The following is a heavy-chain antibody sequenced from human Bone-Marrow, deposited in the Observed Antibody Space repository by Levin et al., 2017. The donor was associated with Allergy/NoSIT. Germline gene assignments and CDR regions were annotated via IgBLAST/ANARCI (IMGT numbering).Heavy chain of an antibody. V-gene: IGHV3-30*18. J-gene: IGHJ6*03. CDR3: ANTGLYNWNYEGFYYYYYMDV. D-gene: IGHD1-7*01. CDR2: ISYDGSNK. Sequence: GGSLRLSCAASGFTFSSYGMHWVRQAPGKGLEWVAVISYDGSNKYYADSVKGRFTISRDNSKNTLYLQMNSLRAEDTAVYYCANTGLYNWNYEGFYYYYYMDVWGKGTTVTVSS. CDR1: GFTFSSYG.